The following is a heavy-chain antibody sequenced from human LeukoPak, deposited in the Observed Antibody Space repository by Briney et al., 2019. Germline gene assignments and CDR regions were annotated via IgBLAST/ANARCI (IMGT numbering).Heavy chain of an antibody. D-gene: IGHD4-17*01. J-gene: IGHJ4*02. V-gene: IGHV4-39*07. Sequence: WIRQPPGKGLEWIGSIYYSGSTYYNPSLKSRVTISVDTSKNQFSLKLSSVTAADTAVYYCARRGYGDYPFDYWGQGTLVTVSS. CDR2: IYYSGST. CDR3: ARRGYGDYPFDY.